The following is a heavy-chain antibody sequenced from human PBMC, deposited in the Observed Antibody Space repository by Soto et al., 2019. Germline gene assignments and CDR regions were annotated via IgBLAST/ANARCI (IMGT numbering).Heavy chain of an antibody. V-gene: IGHV6-1*01. CDR2: TYYRSKWYN. CDR1: GDSVSSNSAA. D-gene: IGHD3-10*01. CDR3: AREGWFGELLSFDYYGMDV. Sequence: SQTLSLTCAISGDSVSSNSAAWNWIRQSPSRGLEWLGRTYYRSKWYNDYAVSVKSRITINPDTSKNQFSLQLNSVTPEDTAVYYCAREGWFGELLSFDYYGMDVWCQGTTVTSP. J-gene: IGHJ6*02.